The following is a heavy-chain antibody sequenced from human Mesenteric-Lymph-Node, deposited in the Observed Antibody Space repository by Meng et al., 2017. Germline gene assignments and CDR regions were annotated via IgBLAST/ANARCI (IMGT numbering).Heavy chain of an antibody. CDR1: GGSISSGGFY. Sequence: VQLQESGPGLDKPSQTLSLTCTVSGGSISSGGFYWSWIRQHPGKGLEWIGYIYYSGSTYYNPSLRSRVAISIDTSKNQFSLKLTSVTAADTAVYFCARTNYGDYNWFDPWGQGTLVTVSS. D-gene: IGHD4-17*01. CDR3: ARTNYGDYNWFDP. CDR2: IYYSGST. J-gene: IGHJ5*02. V-gene: IGHV4-31*03.